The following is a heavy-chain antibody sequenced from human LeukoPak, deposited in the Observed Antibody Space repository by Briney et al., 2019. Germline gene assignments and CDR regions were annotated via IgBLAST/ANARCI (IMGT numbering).Heavy chain of an antibody. CDR2: IYYSGST. CDR3: AREYYYDSSGYRY. D-gene: IGHD3-22*01. CDR1: GGSISSSSYY. Sequence: SETLSLTCTVSGGSISSSSYYWGWIRQPPGKALEWIGSIYYSGSTYYNPSLKSRVTISVDTSKNQFSLKLSSVTAADTAVYYCAREYYYDSSGYRYWGQGTLVTVCS. V-gene: IGHV4-39*02. J-gene: IGHJ4*02.